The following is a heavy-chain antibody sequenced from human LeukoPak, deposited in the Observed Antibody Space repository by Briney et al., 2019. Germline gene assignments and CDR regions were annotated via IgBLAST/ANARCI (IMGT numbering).Heavy chain of an antibody. CDR1: GASISNSAYY. Sequence: SETLSLTCTVSGASISNSAYYWLWIRQPPGEGLECIGTVHYSGSTFYNPSLKSRVNISVDTSKNQFSLQLSSVTAADAAVYYCARLFFVIDTWGQGTLVTVSS. J-gene: IGHJ5*02. V-gene: IGHV4-39*01. D-gene: IGHD3-3*01. CDR2: VHYSGST. CDR3: ARLFFVIDT.